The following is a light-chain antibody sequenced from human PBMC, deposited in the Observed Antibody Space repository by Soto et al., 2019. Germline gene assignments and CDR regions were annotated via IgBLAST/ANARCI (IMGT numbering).Light chain of an antibody. J-gene: IGLJ1*01. Sequence: QSVLTQPPSASGTPGQRVTISCSGSSSNIGSNTVNWYQQLPGTAPKLLIYSNNQRPSGVPDRFSGSKSGNSASLAISGLQSEDEADYYCAAWDDSLSYVFGTGTKVTVL. CDR3: AAWDDSLSYV. CDR1: SSNIGSNT. CDR2: SNN. V-gene: IGLV1-44*01.